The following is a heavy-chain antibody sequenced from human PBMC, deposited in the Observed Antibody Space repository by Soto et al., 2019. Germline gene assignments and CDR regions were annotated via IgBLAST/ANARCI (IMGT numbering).Heavy chain of an antibody. V-gene: IGHV3-53*05. CDR2: IYSGGST. D-gene: IGHD6-13*01. Sequence: GGSLRLSCAASGFTVSSNYMSWVRQAPGKGLEWVSVIYSGGSTYYADSVKGRFTISRDNSKNTLYLQMNSLRTEDTAVYYCAKSKAAAGTRAGYYFDYWGQGSLVTVSS. CDR1: GFTVSSNY. J-gene: IGHJ4*02. CDR3: AKSKAAAGTRAGYYFDY.